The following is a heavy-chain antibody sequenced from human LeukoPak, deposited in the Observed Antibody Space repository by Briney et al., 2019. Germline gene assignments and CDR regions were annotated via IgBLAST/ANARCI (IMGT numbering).Heavy chain of an antibody. Sequence: GGSLRLSCAASGFXFSSYVISWVRQAPGKGLEWVSCILPGGGDTYYADSVKGRFSISRDNSKNTLYLQMNSLRVEDTAVYYCAKRAQRSSTWCYIDYWGQGTLVTVSS. D-gene: IGHD2-15*01. J-gene: IGHJ4*02. V-gene: IGHV3-23*01. CDR2: ILPGGGDT. CDR3: AKRAQRSSTWCYIDY. CDR1: GFXFSSYV.